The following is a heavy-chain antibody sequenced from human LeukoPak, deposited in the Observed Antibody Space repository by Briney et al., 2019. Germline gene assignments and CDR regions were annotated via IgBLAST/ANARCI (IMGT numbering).Heavy chain of an antibody. J-gene: IGHJ4*02. CDR1: GFTFSNYA. CDR3: AKGMSSWYYDY. CDR2: TIGSGGST. D-gene: IGHD6-13*01. Sequence: PGGSLRLSCAASGFTFSNYAMSWVRQAPGKGLEWVSGTIGSGGSTHYADTVKGRFTISRDNSKNTLYLQMNSLRAEDTAIYYCAKGMSSWYYDYWGQGTLVTVSS. V-gene: IGHV3-23*01.